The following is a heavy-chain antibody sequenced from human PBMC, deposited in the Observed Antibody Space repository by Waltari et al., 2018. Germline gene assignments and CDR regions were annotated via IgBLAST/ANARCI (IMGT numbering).Heavy chain of an antibody. CDR3: ARGSAAGIAS. CDR2: MGLGGGPV. V-gene: IGHV3-48*01. Sequence: EVQLVESGGGLVQPGGSLRLSCAASGFTFSSFCMHWVRQGPGKGLEWISDMGLGGGPVHYADSVKGRFTIFRDNDKNSLYLEMNSLRAEDTGLYYCARGSAAGIASWGQGTLVTVSS. J-gene: IGHJ5*01. CDR1: GFTFSSFC. D-gene: IGHD6-13*01.